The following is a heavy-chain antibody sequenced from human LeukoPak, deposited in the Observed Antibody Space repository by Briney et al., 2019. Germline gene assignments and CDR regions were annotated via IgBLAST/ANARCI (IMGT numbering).Heavy chain of an antibody. D-gene: IGHD2-15*01. CDR1: ESSFMNHA. J-gene: IGHJ4*02. CDR3: ARDLATISLYY. Sequence: GASVKVSCKASESSFMNHAIYWVRQAPGQGLEWMGKIFPLLDMTVYAQKFQGRVTFTADKSTNTAYMYLSSLRSDDTAVYFCARDLATISLYYWGQGTLVTVSS. V-gene: IGHV1-69*04. CDR2: IFPLLDMT.